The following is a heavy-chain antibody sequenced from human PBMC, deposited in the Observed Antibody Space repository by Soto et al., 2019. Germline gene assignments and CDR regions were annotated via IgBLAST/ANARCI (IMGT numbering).Heavy chain of an antibody. CDR1: GLTFGDHG. Sequence: PGGSLRLSCVASGLTFGDHGMHWVRQVPWRGLECVSGISWDSDKTGYGDSVKGRFTISRDNSKNTLYLQMNSLRAEDTAVYYCAKDWYYYDSSGYFDYWGQGTLVTVSS. V-gene: IGHV3-9*01. J-gene: IGHJ4*02. CDR3: AKDWYYYDSSGYFDY. D-gene: IGHD3-22*01. CDR2: ISWDSDKT.